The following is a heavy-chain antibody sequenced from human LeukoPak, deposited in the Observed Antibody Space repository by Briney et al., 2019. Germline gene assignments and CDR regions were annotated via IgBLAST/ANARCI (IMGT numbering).Heavy chain of an antibody. CDR1: GGSISSYY. V-gene: IGHV4-4*07. CDR3: ARDEVLLWFGELLFNWFDP. Sequence: PSETLSLTCTVSGGSISSYYWSWIRQPAGKGPEWIGRIYTSGSTNYNPSLKSRVTMSVDTSKNQFSLKLSSVTAADTAVYYCARDEVLLWFGELLFNWFDPWGQGTLVTVSS. J-gene: IGHJ5*02. D-gene: IGHD3-10*01. CDR2: IYTSGST.